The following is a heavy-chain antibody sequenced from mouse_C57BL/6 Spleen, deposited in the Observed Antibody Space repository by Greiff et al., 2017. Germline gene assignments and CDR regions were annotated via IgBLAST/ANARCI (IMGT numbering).Heavy chain of an antibody. Sequence: QVQLKQPGAELVKPGASVKMSCKASGYTFTSYWITWVKQRPGQGLEWIGDIYPGSGSTNYNEKFKSKATLTVDTSSSTAYMQLSSLTSEDSAVYYCARWHYGSSYFDYWGQGTTRTVSS. CDR3: ARWHYGSSYFDY. CDR2: IYPGSGST. J-gene: IGHJ2*01. CDR1: GYTFTSYW. D-gene: IGHD1-1*01. V-gene: IGHV1-55*01.